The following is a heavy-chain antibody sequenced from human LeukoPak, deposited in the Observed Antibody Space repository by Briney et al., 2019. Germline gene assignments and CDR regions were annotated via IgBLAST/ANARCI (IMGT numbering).Heavy chain of an antibody. CDR3: AREISGYSDY. Sequence: ASVKVSCKASGYTFTGYYMHWVRPAPGQGLEWMGWINANSGDTKYAQKFQGRVTMTRDTSISTAYMELSRLRSDDTAMYYCAREISGYSDYWGQGTLDTVSS. J-gene: IGHJ4*02. CDR1: GYTFTGYY. CDR2: INANSGDT. V-gene: IGHV1-2*02. D-gene: IGHD3-22*01.